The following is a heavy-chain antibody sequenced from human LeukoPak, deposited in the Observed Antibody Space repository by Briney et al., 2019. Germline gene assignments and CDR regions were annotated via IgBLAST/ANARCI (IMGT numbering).Heavy chain of an antibody. J-gene: IGHJ6*02. V-gene: IGHV1-18*01. CDR1: GYTFTSYG. Sequence: ASVKVSCKASGYTFTSYGVSWVRQAPGQGLEWMGWISAYNGNTNYALKLQGRVTMTTDTPTSTAYMELRSLRSDDTAVYYCARYSSGWYYYGMDVWGQGTTVTVSS. CDR3: ARYSSGWYYYGMDV. D-gene: IGHD6-19*01. CDR2: ISAYNGNT.